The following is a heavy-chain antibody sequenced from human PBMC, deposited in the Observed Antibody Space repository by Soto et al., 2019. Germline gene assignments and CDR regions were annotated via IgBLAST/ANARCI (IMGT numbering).Heavy chain of an antibody. D-gene: IGHD3-3*01. CDR1: GGSFSGYY. J-gene: IGHJ6*02. Sequence: SETLSLTCAVYGGSFSGYYWSWIRQPPGKGLEWIGEINHSGSTNYNPSLKSRVTISVDTSKNQFSLKLSSVTAADTAVYYCARGSRGYYDFWSGYYTGYYYGMDVWGQGTTVTVSS. V-gene: IGHV4-34*01. CDR2: INHSGST. CDR3: ARGSRGYYDFWSGYYTGYYYGMDV.